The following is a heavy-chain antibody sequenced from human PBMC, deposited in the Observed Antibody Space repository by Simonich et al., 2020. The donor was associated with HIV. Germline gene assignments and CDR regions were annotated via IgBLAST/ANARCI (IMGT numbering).Heavy chain of an antibody. J-gene: IGHJ4*02. CDR3: ASGGSISSVWADDY. CDR2: ISYEGSNK. CDR1: GFTFSSYA. D-gene: IGHD3-16*01. V-gene: IGHV3-30*07. Sequence: QVQLVESGGGVVQPGRSLRLSCAASGFTFSSYAMHWVRQAPGMGLEWVAVISYEGSNKYYADSVKGRFTLSRHNSKNTLYLQMNSLRAEDTAVYYCASGGSISSVWADDYWGQGTLVTVSS.